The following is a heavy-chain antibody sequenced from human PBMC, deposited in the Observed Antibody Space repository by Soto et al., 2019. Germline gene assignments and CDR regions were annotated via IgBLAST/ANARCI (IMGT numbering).Heavy chain of an antibody. J-gene: IGHJ3*02. Sequence: SETLSLTCTVSGGSISSYYGSWIRQPPGKGLEWIGYIYYSGSTRYSPSFQGQVTISADKSISTAYLQWSSLKASDTAMYYCARPSGGDSKTYDAFDIWGQGTMVTVSS. CDR2: IYYSGST. CDR3: ARPSGGDSKTYDAFDI. V-gene: IGHV4-59*12. D-gene: IGHD4-17*01. CDR1: GGSISSYY.